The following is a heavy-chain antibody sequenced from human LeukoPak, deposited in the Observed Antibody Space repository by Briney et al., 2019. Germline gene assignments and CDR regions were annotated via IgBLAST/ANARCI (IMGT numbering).Heavy chain of an antibody. CDR2: ISYDGSNK. Sequence: GGSLRLSCAASAFTFSSYGMHWVRQAPGKGLEWVAVISYDGSNKYYADSVKGRFTTSRDNSKNTLCLQMSSLRAEETAVYCCAKDNWDSSGPGSWGQGTLGTVSS. V-gene: IGHV3-30*18. CDR3: AKDNWDSSGPGS. J-gene: IGHJ5*02. CDR1: AFTFSSYG. D-gene: IGHD3-22*01.